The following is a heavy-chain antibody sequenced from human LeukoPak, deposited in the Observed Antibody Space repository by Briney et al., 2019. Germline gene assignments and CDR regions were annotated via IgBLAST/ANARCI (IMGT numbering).Heavy chain of an antibody. CDR3: TTDVWGSYRYYFDY. CDR1: GFTFSNAW. D-gene: IGHD3-16*02. CDR2: IKSKTDGGTT. V-gene: IGHV3-15*01. J-gene: IGHJ4*02. Sequence: GGSLRLSCAASGFTFSNAWMSWARQAPGKGLEWVGRIKSKTDGGTTDYAAPVKGRITISRDDSKNTLYLQMNSLKTEDTAVYYCTTDVWGSYRYYFDYWGQGTLVTVSS.